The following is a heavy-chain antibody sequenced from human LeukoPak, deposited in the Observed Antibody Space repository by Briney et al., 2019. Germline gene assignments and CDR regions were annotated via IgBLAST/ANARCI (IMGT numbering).Heavy chain of an antibody. CDR3: AREGSAFDP. V-gene: IGHV3-48*01. CDR1: GFTFSSYS. J-gene: IGHJ5*02. CDR2: ISSSSSTI. D-gene: IGHD1-26*01. Sequence: GGSLRLSCAASGFTFSSYSMNWVRQAPGKGLEWVSYISSSSSTIYYADSVRGRLTISRDNAKNSLYLRMNSLRAEDTAMYYCAREGSAFDPWGQGTLVTVSS.